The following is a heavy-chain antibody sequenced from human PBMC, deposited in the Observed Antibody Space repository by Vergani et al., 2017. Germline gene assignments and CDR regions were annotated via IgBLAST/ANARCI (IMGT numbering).Heavy chain of an antibody. CDR1: GYTFTSYA. CDR2: SNAGNGNT. Sequence: QVQLVQSGAEVKKPGASVKVSCKASGYTFTSYAMHWVRQAPGQRLEWMGWSNAGNGNTKYSQEFQGRVTITRDTSASTAYMELSSLRSEDMAVYYCASATYYDIWIGYSPVYYYMDVWGKGTTVTVSS. CDR3: ASATYYDIWIGYSPVYYYMDV. V-gene: IGHV1-3*02. D-gene: IGHD3-3*01. J-gene: IGHJ6*03.